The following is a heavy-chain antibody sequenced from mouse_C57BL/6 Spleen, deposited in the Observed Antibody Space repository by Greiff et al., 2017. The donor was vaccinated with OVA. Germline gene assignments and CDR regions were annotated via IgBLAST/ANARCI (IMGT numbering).Heavy chain of an antibody. CDR1: GYTFTSYW. J-gene: IGHJ4*01. V-gene: IGHV1-50*01. CDR2: IDPSDSYT. CDR3: ARWRPHYYAMDY. Sequence: QVHVKQPGAELVKPGASVKLSCKASGYTFTSYWMQWVKQRPGQGLEWIGEIDPSDSYTNYNQKFKGKATLTVDTSSSTAYMQLSSLTSEDSAVYYCARWRPHYYAMDYWGQGTSVTVSS.